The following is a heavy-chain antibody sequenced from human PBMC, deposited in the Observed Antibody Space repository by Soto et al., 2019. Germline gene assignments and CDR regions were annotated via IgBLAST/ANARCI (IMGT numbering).Heavy chain of an antibody. CDR2: ISSSSSTM. CDR3: VTSQGSSGWPYYFDY. CDR1: GFTFSSYS. V-gene: IGHV3-48*01. J-gene: IGHJ4*02. D-gene: IGHD6-19*01. Sequence: EVQLVESGGGLVQPGGSLRLSCAASGFTFSSYSMNWVRQAPGKGLEWVSYISSSSSTMYYADSVKGRFTISRDNAKDSLYLQIGSLRAEDTAVYYCVTSQGSSGWPYYFDYWGQGTLVTVPS.